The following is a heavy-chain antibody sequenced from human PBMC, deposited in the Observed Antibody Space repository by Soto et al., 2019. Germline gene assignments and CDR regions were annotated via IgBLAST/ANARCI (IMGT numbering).Heavy chain of an antibody. D-gene: IGHD2-8*01. Sequence: QVQLQESGPGLVKPSGTLSLSCGVSGDSFSSSNWWTWIRQPPGKRLEWIGVILPTGHTDLSPSHTCRITISIDTSKKEFSLKMTSVTAADTAVYYCGRSPRRVDGKLYVDYWGPGALVIVAS. J-gene: IGHJ4*02. V-gene: IGHV4-4*02. CDR1: GDSFSSSNW. CDR3: GRSPRRVDGKLYVDY. CDR2: ILPTGHT.